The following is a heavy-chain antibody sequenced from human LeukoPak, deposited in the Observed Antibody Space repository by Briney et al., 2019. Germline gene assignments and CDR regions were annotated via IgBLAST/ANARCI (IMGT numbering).Heavy chain of an antibody. CDR1: GLTFSSYA. Sequence: GGSLRLSCAASGLTFSSYAMNWVRQAPGKGLEWVSSIGDSSSYIFYADSVKGRFTISRDNAMNSLYLQMNSLRAEDTAVYYCARDEGGGSYFFDYWGQGSLVTVSS. J-gene: IGHJ4*02. V-gene: IGHV3-21*01. CDR2: IGDSSSYI. CDR3: ARDEGGGSYFFDY. D-gene: IGHD1-26*01.